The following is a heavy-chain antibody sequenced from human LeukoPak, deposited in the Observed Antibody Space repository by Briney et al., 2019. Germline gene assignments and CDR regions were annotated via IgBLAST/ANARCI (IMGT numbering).Heavy chain of an antibody. CDR1: GGSISSSSYY. Sequence: PSETLSLTCTVSGGSISSSSYYWGWIRQPPGKGLEWIGSIYYSGSTNYNPSLKSRVTISVDTSKNQFSLKLSSVTAADTAVYYCARVWGGHGESYYYMDVWGKGTTVTVSS. J-gene: IGHJ6*03. D-gene: IGHD7-27*01. CDR2: IYYSGST. CDR3: ARVWGGHGESYYYMDV. V-gene: IGHV4-39*07.